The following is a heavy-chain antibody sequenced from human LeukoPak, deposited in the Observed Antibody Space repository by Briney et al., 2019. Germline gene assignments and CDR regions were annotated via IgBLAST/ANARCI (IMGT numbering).Heavy chain of an antibody. D-gene: IGHD6-6*01. CDR3: ARERVSSSSRSPLGNKYGMDV. J-gene: IGHJ6*02. CDR1: GFTFSSYA. Sequence: PGGSLRLSCAASGFTFSSYAMHWVRQAPGKGLEWVAVISYDGSNKYYADSVKGRFTISRDNSKNTLYLQMNSLRAEDTAVYYCARERVSSSSRSPLGNKYGMDVWGQGTTVTVSS. CDR2: ISYDGSNK. V-gene: IGHV3-30*04.